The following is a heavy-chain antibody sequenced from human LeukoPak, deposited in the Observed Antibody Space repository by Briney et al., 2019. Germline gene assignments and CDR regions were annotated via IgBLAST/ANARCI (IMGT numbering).Heavy chain of an antibody. J-gene: IGHJ4*02. D-gene: IGHD1-26*01. CDR1: GFTFSSYA. CDR3: ARDPYSGSFIDY. Sequence: PGGSLRLSCAASGFTFSSYAMHWVRQAPGKGLEWVAVISYDGSNKYYADSVKGRFTISRDNSKNTLYLHMNSLRAEDTAVYYCARDPYSGSFIDYWGQGTLVTVSS. V-gene: IGHV3-30-3*01. CDR2: ISYDGSNK.